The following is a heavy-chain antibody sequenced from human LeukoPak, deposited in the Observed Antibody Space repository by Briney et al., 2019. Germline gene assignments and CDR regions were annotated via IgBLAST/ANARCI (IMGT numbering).Heavy chain of an antibody. CDR1: GGSFSGYY. CDR2: INHSGST. Sequence: PSETLSLTCAVYGGSFSGYYWSWIRQPPGKGPEWIGEINHSGSTNYNPSLKSRVTISVDTSKNQFSLKLSSVTAADTAVYYYARGARYCSSTSCYVYWFDPWGQETLVTVSS. V-gene: IGHV4-34*01. J-gene: IGHJ5*02. D-gene: IGHD2-2*01. CDR3: ARGARYCSSTSCYVYWFDP.